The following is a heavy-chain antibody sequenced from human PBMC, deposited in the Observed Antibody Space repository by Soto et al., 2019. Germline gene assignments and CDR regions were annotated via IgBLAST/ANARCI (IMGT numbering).Heavy chain of an antibody. CDR1: GFTFSNAW. Sequence: GGSLRLSCAASGFTFSNAWINWVRQAPGKGLEWVGRVKSKTHGGTTDFAAPVKGRFAISRDDSKNVVYLEMNSLNTEDTAVYYCTTERGSDYYLEDWGQGTRVTVSS. CDR2: VKSKTHGGTT. V-gene: IGHV3-15*07. D-gene: IGHD2-21*02. CDR3: TTERGSDYYLED. J-gene: IGHJ4*02.